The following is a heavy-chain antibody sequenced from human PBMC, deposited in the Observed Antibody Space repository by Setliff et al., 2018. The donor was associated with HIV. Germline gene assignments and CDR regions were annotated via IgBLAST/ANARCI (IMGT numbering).Heavy chain of an antibody. J-gene: IGHJ4*02. CDR1: GFTFSSYN. D-gene: IGHD2-2*01. CDR2: ISSSGSVT. V-gene: IGHV3-21*06. CDR3: ANAGSSTSPAHAHMDV. Sequence: PGGSLRLSCGASGFTFSSYNMNWVRQAPGKGLEWVSSISSSGSVTYSADSVKGRLTISRDNAKNSLYPQMDSLRTEDTAVYYCANAGSSTSPAHAHMDVGGQGTLVTVSS.